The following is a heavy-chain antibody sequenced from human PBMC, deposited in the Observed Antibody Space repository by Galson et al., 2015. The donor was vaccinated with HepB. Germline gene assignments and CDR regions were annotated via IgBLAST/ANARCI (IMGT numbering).Heavy chain of an antibody. CDR3: ARDTSYYDFWSGYYMGNWFDP. V-gene: IGHV3-21*01. CDR1: GFTFSSYS. J-gene: IGHJ5*02. Sequence: SLRLSCAASGFTFSSYSMNWVRQAPGKGLEWVSAISSSGSYIYYADSVKGRFTISRDNAKNSLYLQMNSLRAEDTAVYYCARDTSYYDFWSGYYMGNWFDPWGQGTLVTVSS. CDR2: ISSSGSYI. D-gene: IGHD3-3*01.